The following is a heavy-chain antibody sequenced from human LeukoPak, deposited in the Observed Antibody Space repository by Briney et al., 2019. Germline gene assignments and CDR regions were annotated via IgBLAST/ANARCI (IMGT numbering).Heavy chain of an antibody. V-gene: IGHV4-34*01. CDR2: INHSGST. CDR3: ARTNVIYCSGGSCYSRVANYFDY. J-gene: IGHJ4*02. D-gene: IGHD2-15*01. Sequence: SETLSLTCAVYGGSFSGYYWSWIRQPPGKGLEWIGEINHSGSTNYNPSLKSRVTISVDTSKNQFSLKLSSVTAADTAVYYCARTNVIYCSGGSCYSRVANYFDYWGQGTPVTVSS. CDR1: GGSFSGYY.